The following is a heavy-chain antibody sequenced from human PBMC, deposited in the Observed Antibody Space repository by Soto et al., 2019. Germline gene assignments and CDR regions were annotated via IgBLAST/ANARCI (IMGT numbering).Heavy chain of an antibody. CDR1: GGSISSYY. CDR2: IYYSGST. Sequence: SETLSLTCTVSGGSISSYYWSWIRQPPGKGLEWIGYIYYSGSTNYNPSLKSRVTISVDTSKNQFSLKLSSVTAADTAVYYCARRRLRDWYFAIWGRGTLVT. D-gene: IGHD4-17*01. V-gene: IGHV4-59*08. J-gene: IGHJ2*01. CDR3: ARRRLRDWYFAI.